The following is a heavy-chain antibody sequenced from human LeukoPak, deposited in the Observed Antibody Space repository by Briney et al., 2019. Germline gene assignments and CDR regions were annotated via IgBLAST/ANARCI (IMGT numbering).Heavy chain of an antibody. CDR1: GGSISSGSYY. CDR3: ARDMDSSSWYNWFDP. D-gene: IGHD6-13*01. CDR2: IYTSGST. Sequence: PSQTLSLTCTVSGGSISSGSYYWSWIRQPAGKGLEWIGRIYTSGSTNYNPSLKSRVTISVDTSKNQFSLKLSSVTAADTAVYYCARDMDSSSWYNWFDPWGQGTLVTVSS. J-gene: IGHJ5*02. V-gene: IGHV4-61*02.